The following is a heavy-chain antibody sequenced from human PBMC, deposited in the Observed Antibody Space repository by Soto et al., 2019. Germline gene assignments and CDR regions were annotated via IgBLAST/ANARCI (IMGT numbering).Heavy chain of an antibody. CDR1: GGSFSGYY. CDR2: INHSGST. V-gene: IGHV4-34*01. CDR3: ARPGIAARRDYYYYGMDV. Sequence: SETLSLTCAVYGGSFSGYYWSWIRQPPGKGLEWIGEINHSGSTNYNPSLKSRVTISVDTSKNQFSLRLSSVTAADTAVYYCARPGIAARRDYYYYGMDVWGQGTTVTVSS. J-gene: IGHJ6*02. D-gene: IGHD6-6*01.